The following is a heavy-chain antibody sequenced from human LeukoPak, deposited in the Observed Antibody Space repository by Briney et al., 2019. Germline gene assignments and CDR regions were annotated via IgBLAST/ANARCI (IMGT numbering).Heavy chain of an antibody. CDR3: ARGHYYGSGSYYPSIDY. CDR2: ISSSSSYI. D-gene: IGHD3-10*01. J-gene: IGHJ4*02. V-gene: IGHV3-21*01. CDR1: GFTFSSYS. Sequence: GGSLRLSCAASGFTFSSYSMNWVRQAPGKGLEWVSSISSSSSYIYYADSVKGRFTISRDNAKNSLYLQMNSLRAEDTAVYYCARGHYYGSGSYYPSIDYWGQGTLVTVSS.